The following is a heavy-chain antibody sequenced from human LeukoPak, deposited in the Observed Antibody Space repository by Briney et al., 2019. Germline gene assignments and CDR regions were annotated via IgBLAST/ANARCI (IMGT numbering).Heavy chain of an antibody. V-gene: IGHV3-30*18. CDR3: AKVGDYGDYALDY. Sequence: QPGRSLRLSCAASGFTFSSYGMHWVRQAPGKGLEWVAVISYDGSYKYYADSVKGRFTISRDNSKNTLYLQMNSLRAEDTAVYYCAKVGDYGDYALDYWGQGTPVTVSS. J-gene: IGHJ4*02. CDR2: ISYDGSYK. D-gene: IGHD4-17*01. CDR1: GFTFSSYG.